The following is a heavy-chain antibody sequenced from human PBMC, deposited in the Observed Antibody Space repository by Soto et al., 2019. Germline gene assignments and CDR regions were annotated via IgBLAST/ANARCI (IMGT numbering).Heavy chain of an antibody. CDR3: TRDLPGRASFDS. Sequence: DVQLVESGGGLVKPGRSLRLSCKGSGFSFNEFIMNWFRQAPGKGLEWVGLIRSRAYTGTTEYAASARGRFTISRDDSQSTAYLQMDSLKAEDTAVYFCTRDLPGRASFDSWGQGTLVTVSS. V-gene: IGHV3-49*05. J-gene: IGHJ4*02. D-gene: IGHD6-13*01. CDR2: IRSRAYTGTT. CDR1: GFSFNEFI.